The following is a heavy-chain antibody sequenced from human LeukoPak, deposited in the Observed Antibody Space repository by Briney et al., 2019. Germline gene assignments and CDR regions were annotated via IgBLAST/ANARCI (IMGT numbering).Heavy chain of an antibody. CDR1: GFTFSSYA. V-gene: IGHV3-23*01. Sequence: GGSLRLSCAASGFTFSSYAMSWVRQAPGKGLEWVSAISGSGGSTYYADSVKGRFTISRDNSKNTLYLQMNSLRAEDTAVYYCAKAPCRYSGSYLGPFDYWGQGTLVTVSS. CDR3: AKAPCRYSGSYLGPFDY. CDR2: ISGSGGST. J-gene: IGHJ4*02. D-gene: IGHD1-26*01.